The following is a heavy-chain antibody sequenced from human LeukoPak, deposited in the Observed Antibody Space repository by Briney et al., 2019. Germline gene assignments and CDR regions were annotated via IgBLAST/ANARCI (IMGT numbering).Heavy chain of an antibody. CDR2: IYYSGST. CDR3: ATGVTKEWFDP. J-gene: IGHJ5*02. Sequence: SETLSLTCSVSGASITDYYWSWIRQPAGKGLEWIGYIYYSGSTNYNPSLKSRVTISVDTSKNQFSLKLSSVTAADTAVYYCATGVTKEWFDPWGQGTLVTVSS. CDR1: GASITDYY. D-gene: IGHD4-17*01. V-gene: IGHV4-59*01.